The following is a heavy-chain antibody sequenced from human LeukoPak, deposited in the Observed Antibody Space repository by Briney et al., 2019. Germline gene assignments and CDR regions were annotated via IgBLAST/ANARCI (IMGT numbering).Heavy chain of an antibody. V-gene: IGHV1-8*01. CDR1: GYTFTSYD. Sequence: ASVTVSCKASGYTFTSYDINWVRQATGQGLEWMGWMNPNSGNTGYAQKFQGRVTMTRNTSISTAYMELSSLRSEDTAVYYCAIPSSRSNNWFDPWGQRTLVTVSS. CDR2: MNPNSGNT. J-gene: IGHJ5*02. CDR3: AIPSSRSNNWFDP. D-gene: IGHD2-15*01.